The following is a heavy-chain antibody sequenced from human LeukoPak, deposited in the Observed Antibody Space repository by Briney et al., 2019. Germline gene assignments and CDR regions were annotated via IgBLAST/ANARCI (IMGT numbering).Heavy chain of an antibody. D-gene: IGHD6-19*01. J-gene: IGHJ4*02. CDR1: GFTFSSYA. CDR2: ISGSGIST. V-gene: IGHV3-23*01. Sequence: GGSLRLSCAASGFTFSSYAMSWVRQAPGEGLEWVSSISGSGISTYYADSVKGRLTISRDNSKNTLYLQMNSLRAEDTAVYYCAKGRSIAVADPFDYWGQGTLVTVSS. CDR3: AKGRSIAVADPFDY.